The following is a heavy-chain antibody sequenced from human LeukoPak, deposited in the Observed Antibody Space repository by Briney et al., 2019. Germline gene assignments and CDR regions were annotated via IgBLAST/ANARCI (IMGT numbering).Heavy chain of an antibody. CDR3: AKGDYYYMDV. J-gene: IGHJ6*03. CDR2: INPNSGGT. CDR1: GYRFTDYY. Sequence: ASVKVSCKTSGYRFTDYYIHWVRQAPGQGLEWMGWINPNSGGTNYAQKFQGRVAMTRDTSITTAYMELSRLRFDDTAVYYRAKGDYYYMDVWGKRTTVTVSS. V-gene: IGHV1-2*02.